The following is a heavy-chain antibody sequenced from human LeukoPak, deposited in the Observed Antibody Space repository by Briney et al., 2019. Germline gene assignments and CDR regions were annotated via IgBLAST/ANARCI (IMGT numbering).Heavy chain of an antibody. CDR1: GGSISSYY. Sequence: SETLSLTCTVSGGSISSYYWSWIRQPPGKGLEWIGYIYYSGSTNYNPSLKSRVTISVDTSKNQFSLKLSSVTAADTAVYYCARLSSGSYYGADFDYWGQGTLVTVSS. CDR2: IYYSGST. V-gene: IGHV4-59*01. D-gene: IGHD1-26*01. CDR3: ARLSSGSYYGADFDY. J-gene: IGHJ4*02.